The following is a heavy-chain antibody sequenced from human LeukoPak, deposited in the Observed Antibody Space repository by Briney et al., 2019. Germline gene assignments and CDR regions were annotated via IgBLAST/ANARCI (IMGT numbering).Heavy chain of an antibody. D-gene: IGHD2-2*01. CDR2: LSGSGVNR. CDR1: GFTFSNYA. CDR3: AKCTTGDYFDY. J-gene: IGHJ4*02. Sequence: GGSLRLSCAASGFTFSNYAMSWVRQAPGTGLEWVSALSGSGVNRYYADSVKGRFTISRDNSKNTLYLQMNSLRAEDTAVYYCAKCTTGDYFDYWGQGTLVTVSS. V-gene: IGHV3-23*01.